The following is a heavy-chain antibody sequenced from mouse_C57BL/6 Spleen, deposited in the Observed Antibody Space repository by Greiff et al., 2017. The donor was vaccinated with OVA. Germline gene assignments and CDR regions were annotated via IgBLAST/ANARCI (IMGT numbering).Heavy chain of an antibody. CDR2: INPNNGGT. CDR1: GYTFTDYN. D-gene: IGHD4-1*01. V-gene: IGHV1-18*01. Sequence: DVKLVESGPELVKPGASVKIPCKASGYTFTDYNMDWVKQSHGKSLEWIGDINPNNGGTIYNQKFKGKATLTVDKSSSTAYMELRSLTSEDTAVYYCARGNWDEYYFDYWGQGTTLTVSS. J-gene: IGHJ2*01. CDR3: ARGNWDEYYFDY.